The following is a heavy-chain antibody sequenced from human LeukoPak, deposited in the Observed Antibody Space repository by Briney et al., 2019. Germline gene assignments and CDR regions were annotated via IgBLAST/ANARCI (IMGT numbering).Heavy chain of an antibody. D-gene: IGHD4-11*01. CDR2: ISAYNGNT. V-gene: IGHV1-18*01. CDR1: GYTFSSYG. Sequence: ASVKVSCKASGYTFSSYGISGVRQAPGQGLEGMGWISAYNGNTNYAQKLQGRVTMTTDTSTSTAYMELRSLRSDDTAVYYCARGQVQYRWAYYFDYWGQGTLVTVSS. J-gene: IGHJ4*02. CDR3: ARGQVQYRWAYYFDY.